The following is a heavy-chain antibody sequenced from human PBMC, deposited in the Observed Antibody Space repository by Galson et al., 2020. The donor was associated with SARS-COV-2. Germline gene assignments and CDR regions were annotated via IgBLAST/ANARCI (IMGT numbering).Heavy chain of an antibody. V-gene: IGHV1-69*05. CDR2: IIPIFGTA. D-gene: IGHD6-19*01. CDR1: GGTFSSYA. J-gene: IGHJ4*02. Sequence: ASVKVSCKASGGTFSSYAISWVRQAPGQGLEWMGGIIPIFGTANYAQKFQGRVTITTDESTSTAYMELSSLRSEDTAVYYCARERDGSGWTAAYDYWGQVTLVTVSS. CDR3: ARERDGSGWTAAYDY.